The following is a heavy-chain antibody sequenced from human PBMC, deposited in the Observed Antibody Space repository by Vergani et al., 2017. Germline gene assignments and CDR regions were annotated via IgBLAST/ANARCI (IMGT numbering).Heavy chain of an antibody. CDR3: AGGRTSQWLVRSGWFDP. CDR2: INHSGST. CDR1: GGSFSGYY. D-gene: IGHD6-19*01. V-gene: IGHV4-34*01. J-gene: IGHJ5*02. Sequence: QVQLQQWGAGLLKPSETLSLTCAVYGGSFSGYYWSWIRQPPGKGLEWIGEINHSGSTNYNPSLKSRVTISVDTSKNQFSLKLSSVTAADTAVYYCAGGRTSQWLVRSGWFDPWGQGTLVTVSS.